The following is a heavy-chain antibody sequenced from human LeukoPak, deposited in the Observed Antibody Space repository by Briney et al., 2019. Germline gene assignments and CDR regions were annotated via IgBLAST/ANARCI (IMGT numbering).Heavy chain of an antibody. Sequence: ASVKVSCKVSGYTLNELSMYWVRQAPGKGLEWMGGFDPEDGEAIYAQKFQGRVTMTEDTSTDTAYMELSSLRSEDTAVYYCATVTTSGWYRQGYWGQGTLVTVSS. CDR1: GYTLNELS. CDR2: FDPEDGEA. D-gene: IGHD6-19*01. J-gene: IGHJ4*02. V-gene: IGHV1-24*01. CDR3: ATVTTSGWYRQGY.